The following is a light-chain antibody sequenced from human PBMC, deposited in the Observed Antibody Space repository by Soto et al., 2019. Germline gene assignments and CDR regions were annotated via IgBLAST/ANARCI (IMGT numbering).Light chain of an antibody. CDR2: MGS. CDR3: MQALQIPLT. CDR1: QSLLHSHGYTY. J-gene: IGKJ4*01. Sequence: DIVMTQSPVSLPVTPGEPASISCRSSQSLLHSHGYTYLDWYLQKPGQSPQLLIYMGSTRASGVPDMFSGSGSDTDFTLKISRVEAEDFGVYYCMQALQIPLTFGGGTKVEIK. V-gene: IGKV2-28*01.